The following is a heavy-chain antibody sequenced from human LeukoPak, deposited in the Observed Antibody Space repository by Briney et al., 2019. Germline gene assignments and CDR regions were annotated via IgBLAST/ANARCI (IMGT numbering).Heavy chain of an antibody. D-gene: IGHD6-13*01. V-gene: IGHV4-30-4*01. CDR2: IYNNGRA. CDR3: ARGRSSSWSSFDY. J-gene: IGHJ4*02. CDR1: GGSISSGDYY. Sequence: PSETLSLTCTVSGGSISSGDYYWSWIRQPPGKGLEWIGYIYNNGRAYYNPSLKSRVTISVDTSKNLFSLKVSSVTAADAAVYYCARGRSSSWSSFDYWGQGTLVTVSS.